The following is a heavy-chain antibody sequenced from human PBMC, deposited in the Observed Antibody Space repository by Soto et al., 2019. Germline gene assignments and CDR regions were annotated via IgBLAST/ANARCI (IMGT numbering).Heavy chain of an antibody. CDR1: GYTFTRYG. D-gene: IGHD6-25*01. CDR3: AREPPRGIKAADSRSSGFDY. CDR2: ISAYNGNT. Sequence: QVPLVQSGAEVKKPGASVKVSCQASGYTFTRYGFSWVRQAPGQRLEWLGWISAYNGNTYYAQKFQGRVTLTTDTSTVTAFMELRGLRSDDTAVYYGAREPPRGIKAADSRSSGFDYWGQGTLVTVSS. J-gene: IGHJ4*02. V-gene: IGHV1-18*04.